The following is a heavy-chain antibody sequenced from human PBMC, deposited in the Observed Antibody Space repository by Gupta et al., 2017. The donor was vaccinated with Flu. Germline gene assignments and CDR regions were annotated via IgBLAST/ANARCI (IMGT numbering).Heavy chain of an antibody. J-gene: IGHJ2*01. CDR1: GASISSYY. Sequence: QVQLQESGPGLVKPSETLSLTCTVSGASISSYYWNWIRKPAGKGLEWIGRLYTSGSTSYSPSLKSRVTMSVDTSKNQFSLELTSVTAADTAMYYCARDCSGGTCYPGYGRYFDLWGRGTLVTVSS. V-gene: IGHV4-4*07. CDR3: ARDCSGGTCYPGYGRYFDL. CDR2: LYTSGST. D-gene: IGHD2-15*01.